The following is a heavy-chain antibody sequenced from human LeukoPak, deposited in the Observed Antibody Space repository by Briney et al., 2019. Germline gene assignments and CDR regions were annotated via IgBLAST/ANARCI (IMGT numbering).Heavy chain of an antibody. J-gene: IGHJ4*02. CDR3: GRDMDSSGSDY. V-gene: IGHV4-59*01. CDR2: IYYSGST. Sequence: SETLSLTCTVSGGSISSYYWSWIRQPPGKGLEWIGYIYYSGSTNYNPSLKSRVTISVDTSKNQFSLKLSSVTAADTAVYYCGRDMDSSGSDYWGQGTLVTVSS. CDR1: GGSISSYY. D-gene: IGHD3-22*01.